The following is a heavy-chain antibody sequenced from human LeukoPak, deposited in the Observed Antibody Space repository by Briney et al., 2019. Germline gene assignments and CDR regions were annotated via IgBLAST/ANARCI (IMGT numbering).Heavy chain of an antibody. CDR3: AREWEPQGAFDI. CDR1: GFTFSSYA. CDR2: ISYDGSNK. J-gene: IGHJ3*02. Sequence: GGSLRLSCAASGFTFSSYAMHWVRQDPGKGLEWVAVISYDGSNKYYADSVKGRFTISRDNSKNTLYLQMNSLRAEDTAVYYCAREWEPQGAFDIWGQGTMVTVSS. V-gene: IGHV3-30*04. D-gene: IGHD1-26*01.